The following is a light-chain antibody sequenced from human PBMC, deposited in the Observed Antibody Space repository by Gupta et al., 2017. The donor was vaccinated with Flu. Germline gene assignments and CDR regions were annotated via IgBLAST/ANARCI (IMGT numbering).Light chain of an antibody. Sequence: EIVLTQSPATLSLSPGERATLSCRASQSVSSYLAWYQHKPGQAPRLLIYDASNRATGIPARFSGSGSGTDFTLTINSLEPEDFAVYYCQQRRYWPLTFGGGTKVEIK. CDR2: DAS. CDR1: QSVSSY. J-gene: IGKJ4*01. V-gene: IGKV3-11*01. CDR3: QQRRYWPLT.